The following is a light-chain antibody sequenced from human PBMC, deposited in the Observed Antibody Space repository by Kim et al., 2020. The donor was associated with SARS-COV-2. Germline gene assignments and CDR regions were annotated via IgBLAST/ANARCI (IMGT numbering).Light chain of an antibody. CDR3: QHYGAYPRT. V-gene: IGKV1-16*01. CDR2: GAS. CDR1: QGIATY. Sequence: DIQMTQSPSSLSAALGDRVTITCRASQGIATYLAWFQQKPGKAPQSLIYGASTLESGVPSRFSGSGYGTDFTLIISRLQPEDFGTYYCQHYGAYPRTFGQGTKVDIK. J-gene: IGKJ1*01.